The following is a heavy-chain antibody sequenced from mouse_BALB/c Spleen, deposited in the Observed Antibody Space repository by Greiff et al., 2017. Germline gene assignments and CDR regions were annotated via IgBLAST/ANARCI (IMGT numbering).Heavy chain of an antibody. CDR3: ASPLITTVVSKALDY. D-gene: IGHD1-1*01. CDR2: IDPENGNT. J-gene: IGHJ2*01. V-gene: IGHV14-1*02. CDR1: GFNIKDYY. Sequence: VQLQQSGAELVRPGALVKLSCKASGFNIKDYYMHWVKQRPEQGLEWIGWIDPENGNTIYDPKFQGKASITADTSSNTAYLQLSSLTSEDTAVYYCASPLITTVVSKALDYWGQGTTLTVSS.